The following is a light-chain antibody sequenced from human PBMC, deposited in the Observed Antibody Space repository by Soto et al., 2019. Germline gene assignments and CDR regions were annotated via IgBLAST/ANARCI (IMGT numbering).Light chain of an antibody. CDR3: QQYYSTPWT. CDR2: WAS. J-gene: IGKJ1*01. V-gene: IGKV4-1*01. Sequence: DIVMTQSPDSLAVSLGERATINCKSSQSVLYSSNNKNYLAWYQQKPGQPPKLLIYWASTRESGVPDRFSGSGSGTDFNLTNSSLQAEDVAVYYCQQYYSTPWTFGQRAKVENK. CDR1: QSVLYSSNNKNY.